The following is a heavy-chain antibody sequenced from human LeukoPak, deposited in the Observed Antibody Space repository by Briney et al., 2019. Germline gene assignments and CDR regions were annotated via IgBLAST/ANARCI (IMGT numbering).Heavy chain of an antibody. J-gene: IGHJ6*02. CDR3: VRGGHKLDIETSRYYYGFDV. V-gene: IGHV3-74*03. CDR2: IESDGTRT. D-gene: IGHD2-2*03. CDR1: GITLSDYW. Sequence: GGSRRLSCAASGITLSDYWMYWVRQGQEKGLVHVSRIESDGTRTVYADSVKGRFTISRDNAKKTTYLQMNSLRAEDTAVYYCVRGGHKLDIETSRYYYGFDVWGQGTTVTVSS.